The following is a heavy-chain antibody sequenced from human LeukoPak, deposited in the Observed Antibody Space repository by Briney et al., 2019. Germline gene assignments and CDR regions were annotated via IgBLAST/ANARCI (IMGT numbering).Heavy chain of an antibody. CDR1: GYTLTELS. CDR2: FDPEDGET. V-gene: IGHV1-24*01. Sequence: ASVKVSCKVSGYTLTELSMHWVRPAPGKGLEWMGGFDPEDGETIYARKFQGRVTMTEDTSTDTAYMELSSLRSEDTAVYYCASRSVVDGDYVPFDYWGQGTLVTVSS. J-gene: IGHJ4*02. D-gene: IGHD4-17*01. CDR3: ASRSVVDGDYVPFDY.